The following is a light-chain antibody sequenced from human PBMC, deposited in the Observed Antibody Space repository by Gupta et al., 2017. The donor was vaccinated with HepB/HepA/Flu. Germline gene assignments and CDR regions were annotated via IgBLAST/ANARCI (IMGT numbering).Light chain of an antibody. J-gene: IGKJ5*01. Sequence: DIQLTQSPSFLSASLGDRVTITCRASQDINSYLIWYQQKPGKAPKLLIYSASTLKSGVPSRFSGSGSGTEFTLTISSGQPEDFATYYCQHCNSSPFPFGQGTRLDIK. CDR2: SAS. V-gene: IGKV1-9*01. CDR1: QDINSY. CDR3: QHCNSSPFP.